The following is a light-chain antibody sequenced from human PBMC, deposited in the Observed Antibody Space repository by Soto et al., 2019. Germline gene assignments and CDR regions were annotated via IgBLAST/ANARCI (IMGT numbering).Light chain of an antibody. CDR3: QQRSNWPLS. CDR1: QSVSASQ. Sequence: EIVLTQSTSTLSESAGERATLSCGTSQSVSASQLAWYQQKHGQAPRLVIYGVSNRATGIPARFSGSGYGTDFNLTISSLETEDFAVYYCQQRSNWPLSFGGGTKVDIK. V-gene: IGKV3-11*01. J-gene: IGKJ4*01. CDR2: GVS.